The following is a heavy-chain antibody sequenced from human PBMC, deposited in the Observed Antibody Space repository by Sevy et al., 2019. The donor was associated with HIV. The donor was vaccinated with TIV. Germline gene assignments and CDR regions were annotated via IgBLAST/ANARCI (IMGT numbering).Heavy chain of an antibody. CDR3: WKGGGGHYDPDEIGYYFYYYNMDV. Sequence: GGSLRLSCAVSGFSFDSYGMTWVRQAPGKGLEWVSGISGSGTRTYYADSVKGRFIISRDNSKNTLYLQMNSLRSEDKAIYYGWKGGGGHYDPDEIGYYFYYYNMDVWGKGTTVTVSS. CDR2: ISGSGTRT. V-gene: IGHV3-23*01. CDR1: GFSFDSYG. J-gene: IGHJ6*03. D-gene: IGHD3-22*01.